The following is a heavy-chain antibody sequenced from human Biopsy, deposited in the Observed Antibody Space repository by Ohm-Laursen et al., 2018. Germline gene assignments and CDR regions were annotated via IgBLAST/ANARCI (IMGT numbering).Heavy chain of an antibody. CDR1: GGFIGSFF. Sequence: GTLSLTCTVSGGFIGSFFWSWIRQPPGKGLEWIGYIYYSGSTNYNPSLRSRVTISVDRSKNQFSLKLSSVTAADTAIYYCARGMRSSGWPYFDSWGQGTLVTVSS. CDR2: IYYSGST. CDR3: ARGMRSSGWPYFDS. J-gene: IGHJ4*02. V-gene: IGHV4-59*01. D-gene: IGHD6-19*01.